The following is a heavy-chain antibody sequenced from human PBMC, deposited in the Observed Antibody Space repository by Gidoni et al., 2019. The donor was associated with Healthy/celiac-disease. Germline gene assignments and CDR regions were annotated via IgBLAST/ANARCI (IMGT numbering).Heavy chain of an antibody. CDR3: AREPNYDFWSGYHRYFDY. V-gene: IGHV3-21*01. CDR1: GFTFSSYS. D-gene: IGHD3-3*01. Sequence: EVQLVESGGGLVKPGGSLRLSCAASGFTFSSYSRNWVRQAPGKGLEWVSSISSSSSYIYYADSVKGRFTISRDNAKNSLYLQMNSLRAEDTAVYYCAREPNYDFWSGYHRYFDYWGQGTLVTVSS. J-gene: IGHJ4*02. CDR2: ISSSSSYI.